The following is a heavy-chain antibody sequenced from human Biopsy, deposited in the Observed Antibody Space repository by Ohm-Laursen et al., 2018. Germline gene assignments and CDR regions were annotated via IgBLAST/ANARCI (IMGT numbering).Heavy chain of an antibody. J-gene: IGHJ4*02. D-gene: IGHD5-12*01. Sequence: SDTLSLTCTVSGGSITRSYWNWIRQPPGKGLEWIGQIFSRGTTKYNPSLRSRVTMSVDTSKKQLSLKVRSVTAADTAVYYCARGEYSSSICDHWGQGTLVTVSS. CDR3: ARGEYSSSICDH. CDR2: IFSRGTT. CDR1: GGSITRSY. V-gene: IGHV4-4*07.